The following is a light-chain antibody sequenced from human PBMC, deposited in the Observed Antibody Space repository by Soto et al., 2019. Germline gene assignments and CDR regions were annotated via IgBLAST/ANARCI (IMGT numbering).Light chain of an antibody. CDR1: QTVATN. CDR2: GAS. V-gene: IGKV3-15*01. CDR3: QQRSNRPLT. J-gene: IGKJ5*01. Sequence: VITQAPTSLAECRGGRARSSWRASQTVATNLAWYQQRPGKAPRLLISGASTMAAGISCRFSGIGSGTEFTLTISSLDPEDFAAYYCQQRSNRPLTFGQGTRLEIK.